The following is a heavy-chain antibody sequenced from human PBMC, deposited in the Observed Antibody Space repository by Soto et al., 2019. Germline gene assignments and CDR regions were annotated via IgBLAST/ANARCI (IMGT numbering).Heavy chain of an antibody. V-gene: IGHV4-30-2*01. CDR1: GGSISRGGDS. CDR3: ARGEVVALGY. Sequence: PSETLSLTCAVSGGSISRGGDSWSWIRQPPGKGLEWIGYIYHSGSTYHNPSLKSRVTILVDRSKNQFSLKLSSVTAADTAVYYCARGEVVALGYWGQGTLVTVSS. CDR2: IYHSGST. J-gene: IGHJ4*02. D-gene: IGHD2-15*01.